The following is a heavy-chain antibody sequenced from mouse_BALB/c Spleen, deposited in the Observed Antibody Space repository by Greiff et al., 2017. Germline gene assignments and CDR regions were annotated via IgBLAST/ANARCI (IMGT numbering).Heavy chain of an antibody. Sequence: EVKLMESGGGLVQPGGSLKLSCAASGFTFSSYGMSWVRQTPDKRLELVATINSNGGSTYYPDSVKGRFTISRDNAKNTLYLQMSSLKSEDTAMYYCARDRSLIPTGFAYWGQGTLVTVSA. V-gene: IGHV5-6-3*01. CDR2: INSNGGST. CDR1: GFTFSSYG. J-gene: IGHJ3*01. D-gene: IGHD1-1*01. CDR3: ARDRSLIPTGFAY.